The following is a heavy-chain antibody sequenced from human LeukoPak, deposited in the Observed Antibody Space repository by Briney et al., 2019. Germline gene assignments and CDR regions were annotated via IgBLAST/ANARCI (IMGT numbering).Heavy chain of an antibody. V-gene: IGHV3-74*01. J-gene: IGHJ5*02. CDR2: ISKDGSST. D-gene: IGHD6-19*01. CDR1: ASTFSSNW. CDR3: AASMAGFNWFDP. Sequence: GGSLRLSCAASASTFSSNWMHWVRQAPGKGLVWVSRISKDGSSTNYADSVKGRFTISRDNAKNTLYLQMSSLTAEDTAVYYCAASMAGFNWFDPWGQGTLVTVSS.